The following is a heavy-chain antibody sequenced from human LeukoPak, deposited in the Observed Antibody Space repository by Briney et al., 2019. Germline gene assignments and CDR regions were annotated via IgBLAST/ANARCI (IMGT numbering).Heavy chain of an antibody. CDR1: GGTFSSYA. J-gene: IGHJ6*03. CDR2: IIPIFGTA. D-gene: IGHD3-9*01. CDR3: ARGGPQEYDILTGYYVETPSPSDYYMDV. Sequence: GASVKVSCKASGGTFSSYAISWVRQAPGQGLEWMGGIIPIFGTANYAQKFQGRVTITADESTSTAYMELSSLRSEDTAVYYCARGGPQEYDILTGYYVETPSPSDYYMDVWGKGTTVTVSS. V-gene: IGHV1-69*13.